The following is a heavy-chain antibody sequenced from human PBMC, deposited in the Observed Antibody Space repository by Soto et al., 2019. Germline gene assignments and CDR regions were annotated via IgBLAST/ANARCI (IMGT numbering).Heavy chain of an antibody. D-gene: IGHD6-19*01. Sequence: QVQLVESGGGVVQPGRSLRLSCAASGFTFSSYGMHWVRQAPGKGLERVAVIWHDGSNKYYADSVKGLFTISRDNSKNTLYLQMNSLRAEDTAVYYCARDIAVAGYYDYGMDVWGQGTTVTVSS. CDR3: ARDIAVAGYYDYGMDV. CDR2: IWHDGSNK. V-gene: IGHV3-33*01. J-gene: IGHJ6*02. CDR1: GFTFSSYG.